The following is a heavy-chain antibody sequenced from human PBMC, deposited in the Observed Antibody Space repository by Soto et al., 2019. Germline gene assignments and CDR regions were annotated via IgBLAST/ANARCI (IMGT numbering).Heavy chain of an antibody. CDR2: ISWNSGSI. Sequence: VQLVESGGGLVQPGRSLRLSCAASGFTFDDYAMHRVRLVPGKGLEWVSVISWNSGSIVYADSVKGRLTISRDNAKNCRYLQMNSLRADDTALYYCAKDHYGDYVLPGYYYGMDVWGQGTTVTVSS. V-gene: IGHV3-9*01. CDR3: AKDHYGDYVLPGYYYGMDV. J-gene: IGHJ6*02. D-gene: IGHD4-17*01. CDR1: GFTFDDYA.